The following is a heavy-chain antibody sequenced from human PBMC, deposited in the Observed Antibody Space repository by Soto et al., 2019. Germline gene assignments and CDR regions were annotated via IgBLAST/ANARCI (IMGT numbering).Heavy chain of an antibody. CDR2: IIPIFGTA. V-gene: IGHV1-69*13. J-gene: IGHJ6*02. CDR1: GGTFSSYA. Sequence: SVKVSCKASGGTFSSYAISWVRQAPGQGLEWMGGIIPIFGTANYAQKVQGRVTITADESTSTAYMEMSSLRAEDTAVYYCAKDSGNYYYYGMDVWGQGTTVTVSS. CDR3: AKDSGNYYYYGMDV.